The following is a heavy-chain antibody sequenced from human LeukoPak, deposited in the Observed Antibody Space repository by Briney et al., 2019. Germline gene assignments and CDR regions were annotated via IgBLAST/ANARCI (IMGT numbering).Heavy chain of an antibody. CDR1: GFTFSSYW. J-gene: IGHJ4*02. D-gene: IGHD6-13*01. CDR2: INSDGSST. V-gene: IGHV3-74*01. CDR3: ARRIAAAAAPYYFDY. Sequence: GRSLRLSCAASGFTFSSYWMHWVRQAPGKGLLWVSRINSDGSSTSYADSVKGRFTISRDNAKNTLYLQMNSLRAEDTAVYYCARRIAAAAAPYYFDYWGQGTLVTVSS.